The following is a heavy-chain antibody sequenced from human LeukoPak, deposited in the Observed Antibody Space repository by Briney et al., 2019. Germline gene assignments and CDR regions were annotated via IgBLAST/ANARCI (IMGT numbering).Heavy chain of an antibody. Sequence: GGSLRLSCAASGFIFDDYAMHWVRHAPGKGLEWVSGISWNNGSIGYADSVKGRFTISRDNAKNSLYLQMNSLRPEDTALYYCAKDISIVATWYFDLWGRGTLVTVSS. CDR2: ISWNNGSI. CDR1: GFIFDDYA. V-gene: IGHV3-9*01. J-gene: IGHJ2*01. D-gene: IGHD2/OR15-2a*01. CDR3: AKDISIVATWYFDL.